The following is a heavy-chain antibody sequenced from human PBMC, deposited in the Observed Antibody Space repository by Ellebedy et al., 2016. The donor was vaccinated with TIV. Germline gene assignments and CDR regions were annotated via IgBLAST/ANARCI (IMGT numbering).Heavy chain of an antibody. CDR3: AAGTGYSDFDY. J-gene: IGHJ4*02. CDR2: IKGKTDGGTR. D-gene: IGHD2-15*01. CDR1: GFIFNNAW. V-gene: IGHV3-15*01. Sequence: GESLKISXAASGFIFNNAWMNWVRQAPGKGLEWVGRIKGKTDGGTRDFAAPVKGRFSISRDDSKNTVSLQMDSLKTEDTAVYYCAAGTGYSDFDYWGQGTLVTVSS.